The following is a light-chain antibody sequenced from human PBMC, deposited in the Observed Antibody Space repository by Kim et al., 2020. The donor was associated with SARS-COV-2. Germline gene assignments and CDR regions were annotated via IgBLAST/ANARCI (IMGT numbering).Light chain of an antibody. Sequence: PGQTARITCTGDALPKQYAYWYQQKPGQAPVLVIYKDTERPSGIPERFSGSSSGTTVTLTISGVQAEDEADYYCQSADSSGTIGVFGGGTQLTVL. J-gene: IGLJ2*01. CDR1: ALPKQY. V-gene: IGLV3-25*03. CDR3: QSADSSGTIGV. CDR2: KDT.